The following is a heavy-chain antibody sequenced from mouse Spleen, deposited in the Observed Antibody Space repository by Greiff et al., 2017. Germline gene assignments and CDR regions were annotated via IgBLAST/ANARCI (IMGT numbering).Heavy chain of an antibody. CDR1: GYIFPSYW. Sequence: QVQLQQSGAQLAKPGASVRLSCKTSGYIFPSYWIQWIRQRPGQGLEWFGCINPSNDFTKYNQSVKDRVTLTVDKSTSTASMQLNSLTYEDSAVYFCARGYGRDFFDFWGQGTTLIVSS. CDR3: ARGYGRDFFDF. J-gene: IGHJ2*01. CDR2: INPSNDFT. V-gene: IGHV1-7*01. D-gene: IGHD1-1*02.